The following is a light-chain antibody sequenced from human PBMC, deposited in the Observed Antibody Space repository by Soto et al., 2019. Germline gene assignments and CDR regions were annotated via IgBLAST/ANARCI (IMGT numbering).Light chain of an antibody. CDR3: SSYTSSSTRV. Sequence: QSALTQPASVSGSPGQSITISCTGTSSDVGGYNYVSWYQQHPGKAPKLMIYEVSNRPSGVSNRFSGSKSGNTASLTISGPPAEGEAEYYCSSYTSSSTRVFGTGTKVTVL. CDR2: EVS. V-gene: IGLV2-14*01. J-gene: IGLJ1*01. CDR1: SSDVGGYNY.